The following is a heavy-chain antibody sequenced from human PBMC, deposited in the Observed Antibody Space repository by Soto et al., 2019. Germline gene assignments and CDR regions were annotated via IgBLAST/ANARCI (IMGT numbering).Heavy chain of an antibody. D-gene: IGHD5-12*01. Sequence: DVRLLESGGGLVQPGGSLRLSCAASGFSFSSYAMVWVRQAPGKGLEWVAVISARGGSSYFADYVKGRFTLSRDNSKNVLSLEMNSLRAEDTAIYFCAKGSIEYSASVDNWGQGTLVVVSS. CDR1: GFSFSSYA. V-gene: IGHV3-23*01. CDR3: AKGSIEYSASVDN. CDR2: ISARGGSS. J-gene: IGHJ4*02.